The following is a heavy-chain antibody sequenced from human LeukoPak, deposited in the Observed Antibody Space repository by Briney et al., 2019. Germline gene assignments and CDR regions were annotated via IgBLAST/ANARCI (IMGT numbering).Heavy chain of an antibody. CDR3: IRHDGRGGSTMGAFDS. J-gene: IGHJ5*01. Sequence: SETLSLTCTISAASISSSSHHWGWIRQSPGKGLEWIGSIYSGRTIYYSPSLNSRVTISVVTSKDQFILQLNSVTAADTAVYYCIRHDGRGGSTMGAFDSWGQGSLVTVSS. CDR2: IYSGRTI. V-gene: IGHV4-39*01. CDR1: AASISSSSHH. D-gene: IGHD3-3*01.